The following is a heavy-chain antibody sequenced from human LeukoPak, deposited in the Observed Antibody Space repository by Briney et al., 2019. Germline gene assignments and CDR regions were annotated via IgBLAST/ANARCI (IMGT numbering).Heavy chain of an antibody. V-gene: IGHV3-23*01. CDR3: AKRGGYSSSPVYYYYMDV. D-gene: IGHD6-13*01. Sequence: GGSLRLSCAASGFTFSSYGMSWVRQAPGEGLEWVSATSGSGGSTYYADSVKGRFTISRDNSKNTLYLQMNSLRAEDTAVYYCAKRGGYSSSPVYYYYMDVWGKGTTVTISS. J-gene: IGHJ6*03. CDR2: TSGSGGST. CDR1: GFTFSSYG.